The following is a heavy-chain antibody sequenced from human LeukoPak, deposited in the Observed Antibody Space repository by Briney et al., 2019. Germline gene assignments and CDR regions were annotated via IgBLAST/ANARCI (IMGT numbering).Heavy chain of an antibody. CDR3: AREVGATGPDAFDI. J-gene: IGHJ3*02. CDR2: INPNSGGT. D-gene: IGHD1-26*01. V-gene: IGHV1-2*02. Sequence: EASVKVSCKASGYTFTCYYMHWVRQAPGQGLEWMGWINPNSGGTNYAQKFQGRVTMARDTSISTAYMELSRLRSDDTAVYYCAREVGATGPDAFDIWGQGTMVTVSS. CDR1: GYTFTCYY.